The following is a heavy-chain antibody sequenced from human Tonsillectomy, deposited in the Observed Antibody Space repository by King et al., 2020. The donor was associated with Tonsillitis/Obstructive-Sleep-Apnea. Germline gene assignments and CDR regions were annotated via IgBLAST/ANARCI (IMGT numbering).Heavy chain of an antibody. CDR1: GGSFNGYY. Sequence: VQLQQWGAGLLKPSETLSLTCAVYGGSFNGYYWSWIRQPPGKGLEWIGEINHIGSTNYNPSLKSRVTISVDTSKNQFSLRLSSVTAADTAVYYCARGGSDATPQEFDCWGQGTLVTVSS. CDR2: INHIGST. J-gene: IGHJ4*02. CDR3: ARGGSDATPQEFDC. V-gene: IGHV4-34*01. D-gene: IGHD2-15*01.